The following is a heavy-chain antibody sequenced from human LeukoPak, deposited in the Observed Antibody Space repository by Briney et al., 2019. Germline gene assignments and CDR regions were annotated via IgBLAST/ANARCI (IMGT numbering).Heavy chain of an antibody. CDR1: GFTLRSYG. D-gene: IGHD3-22*01. CDR2: ISYDGSNK. V-gene: IGHV3-30*18. Sequence: HSGGSLRLSCAASGFTLRSYGIHWVRQAPGKGLEWVAVISYDGSNKYYADSVKGRFTISRDNSKNTLYLQMNSLRAEDTAVYYCAKDRSTYYYDSSGYYPDAFDIWGQGTMVTVSS. CDR3: AKDRSTYYYDSSGYYPDAFDI. J-gene: IGHJ3*02.